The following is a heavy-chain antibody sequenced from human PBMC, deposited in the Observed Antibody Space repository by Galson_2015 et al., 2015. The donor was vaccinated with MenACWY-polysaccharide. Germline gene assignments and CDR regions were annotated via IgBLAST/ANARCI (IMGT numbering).Heavy chain of an antibody. Sequence: SVKVSCKASGYSFSSYDINWVRQTTGQGLEWMGWMNPNSGNTGYAQKFQGRVTMTRNTSISIAYMELSSLRSEDTAVYYCARGGKYYYDSRGYLNWFDPSGQGTLVTVSS. J-gene: IGHJ5*02. CDR2: MNPNSGNT. V-gene: IGHV1-8*01. D-gene: IGHD3-22*01. CDR1: GYSFSSYD. CDR3: ARGGKYYYDSRGYLNWFDP.